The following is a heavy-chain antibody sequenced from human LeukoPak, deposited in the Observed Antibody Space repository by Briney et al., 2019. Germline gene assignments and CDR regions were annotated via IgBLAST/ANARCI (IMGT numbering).Heavy chain of an antibody. D-gene: IGHD3-3*01. CDR1: GFTFSSYA. J-gene: IGHJ4*02. CDR3: ARAPRRFLEWLSPTYYYGSGRIDY. V-gene: IGHV3-23*01. Sequence: GGSLRLSCAASGFTFSSYAMSWVRQAPGKGLEWGSAISGSGGSTYYADSVKGRFTISRDNSKNTLYLQMNSLRAEDTAVYYCARAPRRFLEWLSPTYYYGSGRIDYWGQGTLVTVSS. CDR2: ISGSGGST.